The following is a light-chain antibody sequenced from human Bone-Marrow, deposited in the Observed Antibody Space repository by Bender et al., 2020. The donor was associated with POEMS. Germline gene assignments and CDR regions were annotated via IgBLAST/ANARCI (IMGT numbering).Light chain of an antibody. V-gene: IGLV1-44*01. Sequence: QSVLTQPPSASGTPGQRVTISCSGSSSKFGSYPVNWYQQLPGAAPKLVIFNNSQRPSGVPDRFSGSNSGTSASLAISGLLSDEEADLYCATWDDSLNSWVFGGGTKLTVL. CDR3: ATWDDSLNSWV. CDR2: NNS. J-gene: IGLJ3*02. CDR1: SSKFGSYP.